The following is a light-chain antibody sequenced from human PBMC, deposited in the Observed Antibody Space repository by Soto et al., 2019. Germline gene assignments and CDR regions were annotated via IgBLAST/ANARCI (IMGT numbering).Light chain of an antibody. CDR3: QQYNNWPRT. CDR2: GAS. V-gene: IGKV3-15*01. CDR1: QSVSSN. J-gene: IGKJ1*01. Sequence: EIMLTQSPSTLSVSPVERATLSCRASQSVSSNLAWYQQKPGQAPRLLIYGASTRATGIPARFSGSGSGTEFTLTISSLQSEDFAVYYCQQYNNWPRTFGQGTKV.